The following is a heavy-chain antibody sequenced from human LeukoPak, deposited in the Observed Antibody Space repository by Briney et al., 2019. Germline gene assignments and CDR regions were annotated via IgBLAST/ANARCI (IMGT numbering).Heavy chain of an antibody. V-gene: IGHV3-23*01. CDR1: GFTFTSYA. J-gene: IGHJ4*02. CDR2: ISGSGDSI. Sequence: PGGSLRLSCAASGFTFTSYAMSWVRQAPGKGLEWVSVISGSGDSIYYADSVKGRFTISRDNSKNTLYLQMTSLRAEDTAVYYCAKDRGIFGDYWGQGTLVTVSS. CDR3: AKDRGIFGDY. D-gene: IGHD3-3*02.